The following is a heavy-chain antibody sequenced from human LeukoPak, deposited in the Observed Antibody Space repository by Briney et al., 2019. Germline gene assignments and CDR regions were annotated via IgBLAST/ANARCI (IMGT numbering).Heavy chain of an antibody. D-gene: IGHD1-14*01. CDR3: ADYRRPQGLDY. CDR2: IDASGSDT. J-gene: IGHJ4*02. Sequence: GGSLRLSCEVSEFPFSIYAMAWVRQAPGQGQEWVSAIDASGSDTYYTDSVKGRFTISRDNSKNTVYLQMNSLRVEDTAVYYCADYRRPQGLDYWGQGTLVTVSS. V-gene: IGHV3-23*01. CDR1: EFPFSIYA.